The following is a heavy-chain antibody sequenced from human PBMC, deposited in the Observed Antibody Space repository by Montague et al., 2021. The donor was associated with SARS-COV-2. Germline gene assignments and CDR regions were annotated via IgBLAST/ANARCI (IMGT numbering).Heavy chain of an antibody. D-gene: IGHD3-10*01. Sequence: SETLSLTCTVSGRSISSYYWSWIRQPPGKGLEWIGYINYSGSTNYNPSLKSRVTISVDTSKNQFSLKLSSVTAADTAVYYCARGGYFDYAFDIWGQGTMVTVSS. CDR1: GRSISSYY. CDR2: INYSGST. J-gene: IGHJ3*02. V-gene: IGHV4-59*01. CDR3: ARGGYFDYAFDI.